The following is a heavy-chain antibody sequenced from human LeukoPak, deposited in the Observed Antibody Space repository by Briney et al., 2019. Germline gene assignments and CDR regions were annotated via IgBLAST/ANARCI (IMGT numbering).Heavy chain of an antibody. J-gene: IGHJ4*02. V-gene: IGHV3-53*01. CDR3: ANEGRSWWYYFDY. Sequence: PSETLSLTCTVSGGSISSSSYYWGWIRQPPGKGLEWLSVLYGDGTTYYGDSVKGRFTISRDDSKNTLYLQMNSLRAEDTAMYYCANEGRSWWYYFDYWGRGTLVTVSS. D-gene: IGHD2-15*01. CDR1: GGSISSSSYY. CDR2: LYGDGTT.